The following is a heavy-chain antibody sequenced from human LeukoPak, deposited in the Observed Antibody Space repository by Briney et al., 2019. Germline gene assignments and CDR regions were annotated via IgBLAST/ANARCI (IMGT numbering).Heavy chain of an antibody. CDR1: GYTFTSYG. D-gene: IGHD3-22*01. CDR2: ISAYNGNT. J-gene: IGHJ4*02. V-gene: IGHV1-18*01. CDR3: ARDCAVYYDSSGYCFDY. Sequence: ASVKVSCKASGYTFTSYGISWVRQAPGQGLEWMGWISAYNGNTNYAQKLQGRVTMTTDTSTSTAYMELRSLRSDDTAVYYCARDCAVYYDSSGYCFDYWGQGTLVTVSS.